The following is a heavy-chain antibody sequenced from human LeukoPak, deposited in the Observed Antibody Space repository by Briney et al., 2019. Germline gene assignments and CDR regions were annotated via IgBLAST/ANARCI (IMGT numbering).Heavy chain of an antibody. J-gene: IGHJ3*02. V-gene: IGHV3-9*01. D-gene: IGHD1-7*01. CDR3: AKAWNYAPYDAFDI. CDR2: ISWNSGSI. Sequence: PGGSLRLSCAASGFTFDDYAMHWVRQAPGKGLEWVSGISWNSGSIGYADSVKGRFTISRDNAKNSLYLQMNSLRAEDTALYYCAKAWNYAPYDAFDIWGQGTMVTVSS. CDR1: GFTFDDYA.